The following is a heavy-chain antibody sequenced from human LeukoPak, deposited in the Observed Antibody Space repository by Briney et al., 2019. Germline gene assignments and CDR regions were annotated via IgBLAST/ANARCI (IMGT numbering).Heavy chain of an antibody. Sequence: SETLSLTCTVSGASISSYYWSWIRQPPGKGLEWIGYISYSGSTNYNPSLKSRVTISADTSKNQVSLTLSSVTAADTAVYYCARHPELYFFDYWGQGTLVTVSS. V-gene: IGHV4-59*08. J-gene: IGHJ4*02. CDR1: GASISSYY. D-gene: IGHD3-10*01. CDR3: ARHPELYFFDY. CDR2: ISYSGST.